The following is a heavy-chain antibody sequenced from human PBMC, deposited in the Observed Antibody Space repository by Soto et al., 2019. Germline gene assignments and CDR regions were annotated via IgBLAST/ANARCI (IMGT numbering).Heavy chain of an antibody. V-gene: IGHV3-30*18. J-gene: IGHJ4*02. Sequence: QVQLVESGGGVVQPGRSLRLSCAASGFIFSSYGMHWVRQAPGKGLEWVAVISYEGSHTYYADSVKGRFTITRDNSKTTLYLQMNSQRPEDTAVYYCAKEVHCGGGSCSWSEGFDYWGQGTLLTVSS. D-gene: IGHD2-15*01. CDR2: ISYEGSHT. CDR3: AKEVHCGGGSCSWSEGFDY. CDR1: GFIFSSYG.